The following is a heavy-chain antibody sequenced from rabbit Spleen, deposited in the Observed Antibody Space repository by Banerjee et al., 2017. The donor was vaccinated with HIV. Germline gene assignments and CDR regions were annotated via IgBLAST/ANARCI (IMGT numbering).Heavy chain of an antibody. CDR2: IDSNDGAT. V-gene: IGHV1S45*01. CDR1: GFSFSNNW. CDR3: ARDTGSSFSSYGMDL. D-gene: IGHD8-1*01. J-gene: IGHJ6*01. Sequence: LEESGGGLVKPGGTLTLTCTVSGFSFSNNWICWVRQAPGKGLEWIACIDSNDGATDYANWPKGRFTISKTSSTTVTLQMTSLTAADTATYFCARDTGSSFSSYGMDLWGQGTLVTVS.